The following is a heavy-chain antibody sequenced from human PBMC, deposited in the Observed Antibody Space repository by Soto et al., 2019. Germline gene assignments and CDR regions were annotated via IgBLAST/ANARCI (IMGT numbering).Heavy chain of an antibody. Sequence: QLQLQESGPGLVKPSETLPLTCSVSGGSISSSSYNWGWIRQPPGKGLEWIGSFYYGGSPYYHPSLKSRVTLSVDTSKNQFSLNLNSVTAADTAVYYCARLPLRRTREDVDYWGQGTLVAVSS. CDR3: ARLPLRRTREDVDY. CDR2: FYYGGSP. V-gene: IGHV4-39*01. J-gene: IGHJ4*02. D-gene: IGHD4-17*01. CDR1: GGSISSSSYN.